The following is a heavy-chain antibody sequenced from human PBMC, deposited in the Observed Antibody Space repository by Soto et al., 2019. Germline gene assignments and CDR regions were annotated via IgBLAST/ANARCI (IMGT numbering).Heavy chain of an antibody. J-gene: IGHJ3*01. V-gene: IGHV3-74*01. CDR2: VHSDGTTT. CDR1: GFTFDYYW. CDR3: ARGDRGGFDL. D-gene: IGHD3-10*01. Sequence: EVQLVESGGGLVQPGESLRLSCAASGFTFDYYWMHWVRQAPGKGLVWVSRVHSDGTTTTYADSVKGRFTISRDNARNTVSLQMSSLRAENTAIYYCARGDRGGFDLWGHGTVVTVSS.